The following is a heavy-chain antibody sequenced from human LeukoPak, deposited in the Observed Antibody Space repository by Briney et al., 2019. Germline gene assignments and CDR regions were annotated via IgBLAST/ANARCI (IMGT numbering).Heavy chain of an antibody. Sequence: SETLSLTCAVYGGSFSGYYWSWIRQPPGKGLEWIGEINHSGSTNYNPSLKSRVTISVDTSKNQFSLKLSSVTAADTAVYYCARSIAVAGTWARYFDYWGQGTLVTVSS. J-gene: IGHJ4*02. CDR3: ARSIAVAGTWARYFDY. V-gene: IGHV4-34*01. D-gene: IGHD6-19*01. CDR2: INHSGST. CDR1: GGSFSGYY.